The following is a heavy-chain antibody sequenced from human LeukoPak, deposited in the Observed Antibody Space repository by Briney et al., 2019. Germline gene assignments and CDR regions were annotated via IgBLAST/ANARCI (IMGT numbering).Heavy chain of an antibody. CDR2: INTDGSST. CDR1: GFTFSSYW. V-gene: IGHV3-74*01. D-gene: IGHD3-16*01. Sequence: GGSLRLSCAASGFTFSSYWMPWVRQVPGKGLVWASRINTDGSSTSYAASVKGRFTISRDNAKNTLYLQMNSLRAEDTAVYYCVRDRPGGFDPWGQGTLVTVSS. CDR3: VRDRPGGFDP. J-gene: IGHJ5*02.